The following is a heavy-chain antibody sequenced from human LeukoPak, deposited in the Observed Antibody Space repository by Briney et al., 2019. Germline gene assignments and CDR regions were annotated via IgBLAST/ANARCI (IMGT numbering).Heavy chain of an antibody. V-gene: IGHV5-51*01. D-gene: IGHD6-13*01. CDR3: ARHLSLSDTSSCFDL. CDR1: GYSFTTYW. CDR2: IYAGDPNTNT. Sequence: GESLKISCRGFGYSFTTYWIGWVRPVPGKGLEWVGIIYAGDPNTNTRYSPSFQGQVTISVDKSINTAYLQWGSLKASDTAIYYCARHLSLSDTSSCFDLWGRGTLVTVSS. J-gene: IGHJ5*02.